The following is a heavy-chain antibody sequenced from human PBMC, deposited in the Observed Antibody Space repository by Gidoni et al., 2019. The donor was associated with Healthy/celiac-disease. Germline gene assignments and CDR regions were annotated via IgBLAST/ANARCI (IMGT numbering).Heavy chain of an antibody. Sequence: QVQLVQSGAEVKKPGASVKVSFKASGNTFTSYYMHWVRQAPGQGLEWMGIINPSGGSTSYEKKFQGRVTMTRDTSTSTVYMELSSLRSEDTAVYYCARDGPYYDSSGLEWGQGTLVTVSS. CDR2: INPSGGST. J-gene: IGHJ4*02. D-gene: IGHD3-22*01. CDR1: GNTFTSYY. V-gene: IGHV1-46*01. CDR3: ARDGPYYDSSGLE.